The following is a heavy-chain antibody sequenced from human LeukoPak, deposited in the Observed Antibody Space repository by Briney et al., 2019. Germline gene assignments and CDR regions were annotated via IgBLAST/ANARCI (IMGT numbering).Heavy chain of an antibody. D-gene: IGHD4/OR15-4a*01. CDR2: IYYSGST. CDR3: ARSYYGPTQYYFDF. J-gene: IGHJ4*02. V-gene: IGHV4-39*07. CDR1: GGSISSSSYY. Sequence: SETLSLTCTVSGGSISSSSYYWGWIRQPPGKGLEWIGSIYYSGSTNYNPSLKSRVTISVDTSKNQFSLKLSSVTAADTAVYYCARSYYGPTQYYFDFWGQGTLITVSS.